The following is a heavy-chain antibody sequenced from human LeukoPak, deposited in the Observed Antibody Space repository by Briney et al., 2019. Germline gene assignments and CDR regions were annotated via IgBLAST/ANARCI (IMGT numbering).Heavy chain of an antibody. CDR1: GXSFSGYY. J-gene: IGHJ4*02. V-gene: IGHV4-34*01. CDR3: ARGDHYCSGGSCAHSGQFDY. CDR2: INHSGGT. Sequence: SETLSLTCAVNGXSFSGYYWSWIRQPPGKWLEWVAEINHSGGTNYNPYPKSRVTISVDPSQNRFSLKLTSVTAADTAVYYCARGDHYCSGGSCAHSGQFDYWGQGTLVTVSS. D-gene: IGHD2-15*01.